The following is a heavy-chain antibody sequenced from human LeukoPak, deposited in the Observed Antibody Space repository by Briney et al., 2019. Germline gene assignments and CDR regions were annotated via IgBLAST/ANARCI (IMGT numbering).Heavy chain of an antibody. Sequence: SETLSLTCTVSGGSITSGDSFWTWIRHPPEKGLEWIGYISYSGSPYYNPSLQTRVTISSDMSKNQFSLNLASVTAADTAVYYCATDHLAVAGYNWFDPWGQGILVTVSS. J-gene: IGHJ5*02. CDR3: ATDHLAVAGYNWFDP. D-gene: IGHD6-13*01. CDR1: GGSITSGDSF. CDR2: ISYSGSP. V-gene: IGHV4-30-4*08.